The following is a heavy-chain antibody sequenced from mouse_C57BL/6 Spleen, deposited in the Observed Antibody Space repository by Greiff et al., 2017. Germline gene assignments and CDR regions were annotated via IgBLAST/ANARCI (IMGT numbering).Heavy chain of an antibody. J-gene: IGHJ3*01. CDR2: IDPSDSET. D-gene: IGHD3-2*02. Sequence: QVQLKQPGAELVRPGSSVKLSCKASGYTFTSYWMHWVKQRPIQGLEWIGNIDPSDSETHYNQKFKDKATLTVDKSSSTAYMQLSSLTSEDSAVYYCARAAQATGFFAYWGQGTLVTVSA. CDR3: ARAAQATGFFAY. CDR1: GYTFTSYW. V-gene: IGHV1-52*01.